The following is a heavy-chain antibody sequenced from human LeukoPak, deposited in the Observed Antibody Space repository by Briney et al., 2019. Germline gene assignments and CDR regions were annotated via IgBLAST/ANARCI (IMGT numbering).Heavy chain of an antibody. CDR3: ARENPAPGDYRDAFDI. J-gene: IGHJ3*02. D-gene: IGHD3-16*01. CDR1: GYTFTGYY. V-gene: IGHV1-2*02. Sequence: ASVKVSCKASGYTFTGYYMHWVRQAPGQGLEWMGWINPNSGGTNYAQKFQGRVTMTRDTSISTAYMELSRLTSDDTAVYYCARENPAPGDYRDAFDIWGQGTMVTVSS. CDR2: INPNSGGT.